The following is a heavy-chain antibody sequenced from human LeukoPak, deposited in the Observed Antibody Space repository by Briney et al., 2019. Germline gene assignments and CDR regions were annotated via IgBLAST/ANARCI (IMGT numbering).Heavy chain of an antibody. V-gene: IGHV3-30-3*01. CDR3: ARQGIHDAFDI. CDR2: ISYDGSNK. CDR1: EFTFSSYA. Sequence: PGGSLRLSCAASEFTFSSYAMHWVRQAPGKGLEWVAVISYDGSNKYYADSVKGRFTISRDNSKNTLYLQMNSLRAEDTAVYYCARQGIHDAFDIWGQGTMVTVSS. D-gene: IGHD6-13*01. J-gene: IGHJ3*02.